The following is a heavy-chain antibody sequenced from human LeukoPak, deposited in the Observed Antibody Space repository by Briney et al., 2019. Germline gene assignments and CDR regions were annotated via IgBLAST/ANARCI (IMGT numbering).Heavy chain of an antibody. J-gene: IGHJ6*03. D-gene: IGHD6-19*01. CDR3: ARSEQFPYYMDV. CDR1: AYTFTGYY. CDR2: VYPNSGGT. Sequence: ASVKVSCKASAYTFTGYYMHWVRQAPGQGLEWMGWVYPNSGGTNYAQKFQGRVTMTRDTSISTAYMELSRLRSDDTAVYYCARSEQFPYYMDVWGKGTTVTDSS. V-gene: IGHV1-2*02.